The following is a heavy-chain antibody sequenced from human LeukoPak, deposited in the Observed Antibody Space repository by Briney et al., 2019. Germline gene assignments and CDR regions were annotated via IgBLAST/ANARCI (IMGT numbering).Heavy chain of an antibody. CDR2: INPNIGGT. J-gene: IGHJ4*02. V-gene: IGHV1-2*02. CDR3: ARVRELAYFDY. CDR1: GYTFTGYY. Sequence: ASVKVSCKTSGYTFTGYYMHWVRQAPGQGLEWMGWINPNIGGTNYAQKFQSRVTMTRDTSISTAYMELSRLRSDDTAVYYCARVRELAYFDYWGQGTLVAVSS. D-gene: IGHD3-10*01.